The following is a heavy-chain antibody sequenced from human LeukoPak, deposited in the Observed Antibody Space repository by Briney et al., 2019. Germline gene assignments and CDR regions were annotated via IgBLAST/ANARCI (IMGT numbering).Heavy chain of an antibody. Sequence: SEILSLTCTVSGGSISRYYWTWIRQPPGKGLEWIGYIYYSGSTNYNPSLKSRVTISVDTSKNQFSLKLSSVTAADTAVYYCARGSWELIVGMDVWGQGTTVTVSS. V-gene: IGHV4-59*01. CDR2: IYYSGST. CDR1: GGSISRYY. D-gene: IGHD1-26*01. J-gene: IGHJ6*02. CDR3: ARGSWELIVGMDV.